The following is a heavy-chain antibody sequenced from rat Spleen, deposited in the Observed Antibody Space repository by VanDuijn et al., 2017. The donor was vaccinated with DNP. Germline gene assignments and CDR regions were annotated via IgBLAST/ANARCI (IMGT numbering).Heavy chain of an antibody. V-gene: IGHV5-19*01. Sequence: EVHLVESGGGLVQPGRSLKLSCAASGFTFSNYGMHWIRQAPTKGLEWVASISPNGANTYYRDSVKGRFTISRDNAKSTLYLQMDSLRSEDTATYYCARQPPGTTPFDYWGQGVMVTVSS. CDR1: GFTFSNYG. CDR3: ARQPPGTTPFDY. CDR2: ISPNGANT. D-gene: IGHD1-4*01. J-gene: IGHJ2*01.